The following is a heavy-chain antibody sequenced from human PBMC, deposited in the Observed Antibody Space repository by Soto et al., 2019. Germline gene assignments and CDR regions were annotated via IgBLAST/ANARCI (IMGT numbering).Heavy chain of an antibody. CDR2: ISAYNGNT. CDR3: ASGCTGGHRYTFTRP. V-gene: IGHV1-18*04. Sequence: ASVKVSCKASGYTFTSYGISWVRQAPGQGLEWVGWISAYNGNTNYAQKLQGRVTMTTDTSTGTAYMELRSLRADDTAVYYCASGCTGGHRYTFTRPWAQRTLVTGSS. J-gene: IGHJ4*03. CDR1: GYTFTSYG. D-gene: IGHD2-8*02.